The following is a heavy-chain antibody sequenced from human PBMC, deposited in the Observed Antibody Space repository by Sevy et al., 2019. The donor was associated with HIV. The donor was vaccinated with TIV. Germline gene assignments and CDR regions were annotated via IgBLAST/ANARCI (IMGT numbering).Heavy chain of an antibody. CDR2: IYYSGST. V-gene: IGHV4-59*01. D-gene: IGHD6-13*01. J-gene: IGHJ4*02. CDR3: ARESGSSSWYFDY. CDR1: GGSISSYY. Sequence: SETLSLTCTVSGGSISSYYWSWIRQPPGKGLEWIGYIYYSGSTNYNPSLKSRVTISLDTSKNQFSLTLSSVTAADTALYYCARESGSSSWYFDYWGQGTLVTVSS.